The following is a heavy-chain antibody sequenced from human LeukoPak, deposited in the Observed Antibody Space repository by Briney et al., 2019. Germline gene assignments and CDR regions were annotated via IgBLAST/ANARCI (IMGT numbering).Heavy chain of an antibody. Sequence: PGGSLRLSCAASDFTFSDYGMHWVRQAQGKGMEWEAFIRFVGGNEIYGDSVKGRFTISRDDSKDTLYLQMNSLSAEDTAVYFCAKAGYSTSWDYLDFWGQGALVTVSS. CDR3: AKAGYSTSWDYLDF. CDR2: IRFVGGNE. J-gene: IGHJ4*02. V-gene: IGHV3-30*02. CDR1: DFTFSDYG. D-gene: IGHD6-13*01.